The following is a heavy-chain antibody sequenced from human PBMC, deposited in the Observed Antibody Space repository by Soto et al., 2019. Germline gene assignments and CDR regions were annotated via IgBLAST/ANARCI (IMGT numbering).Heavy chain of an antibody. CDR1: GYIFSKYP. V-gene: IGHV1-18*01. J-gene: IGHJ5*02. Sequence: QVQMLQSGPEVKEPGASVKVSCKASGYIFSKYPIAWVRQARGQGLEWMGNHDNTNYGQNCQGRLSLTTDTSTGTSYMELGVLSSDDTAVYYCARVTVVPAGMHGGVGFGPWGHGTLV. D-gene: IGHD2-2*01. CDR2: NHDNT. CDR3: ARVTVVPAGMHGGVGFGP.